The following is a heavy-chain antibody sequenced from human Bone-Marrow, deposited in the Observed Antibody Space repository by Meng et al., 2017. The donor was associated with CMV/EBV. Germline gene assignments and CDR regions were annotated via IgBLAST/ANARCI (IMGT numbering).Heavy chain of an antibody. D-gene: IGHD3-10*01. CDR3: ARDHWTTMVRGVTAYYYYYGKDV. J-gene: IGHJ6*02. CDR1: GFTFSSYA. Sequence: GGSLRLSCAASGFTFSSYAMSWVRQAPGKGLEWVSVIYSGGSSTYYADSVKGRFTISRDNSKNTLYLQMNSLRAEDTAVYYCARDHWTTMVRGVTAYYYYYGKDVWGQGTTVTVSS. CDR2: IYSGGSST. V-gene: IGHV3-23*03.